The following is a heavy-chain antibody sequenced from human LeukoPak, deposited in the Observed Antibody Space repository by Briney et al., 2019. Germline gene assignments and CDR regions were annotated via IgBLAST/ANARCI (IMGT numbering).Heavy chain of an antibody. Sequence: GGTLRLSCAASGFTFSSYGMSWVRQAPGKGLEWVSAISGSGGSTYYADSVKGRFTISRDNSKNTLYLQMNSLRAEDTAVYYCAKDRGLPGPSSGYWGQGTLVTVSS. J-gene: IGHJ4*02. D-gene: IGHD3-10*01. CDR2: ISGSGGST. CDR3: AKDRGLPGPSSGY. CDR1: GFTFSSYG. V-gene: IGHV3-23*01.